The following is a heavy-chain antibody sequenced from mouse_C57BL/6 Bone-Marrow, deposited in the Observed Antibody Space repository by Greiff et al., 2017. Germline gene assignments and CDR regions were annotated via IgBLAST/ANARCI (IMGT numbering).Heavy chain of an antibody. V-gene: IGHV1-72*01. Sequence: QVQLKQPGAELVKPGASVKLSCKASGYTFTSYWMHWVKQRPGRGLEWIGRIDPNSGGTKYNEKFKSKATLTVDKPSSTAYMQLSRLTSEDSAVYYCATYDGYFWYFDVWGTGTTVTVSS. CDR1: GYTFTSYW. CDR2: IDPNSGGT. D-gene: IGHD2-3*01. CDR3: ATYDGYFWYFDV. J-gene: IGHJ1*03.